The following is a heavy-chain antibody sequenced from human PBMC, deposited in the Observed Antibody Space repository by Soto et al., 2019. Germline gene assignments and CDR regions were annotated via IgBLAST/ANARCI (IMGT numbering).Heavy chain of an antibody. Sequence: EVQLVESGGGLVQPGRSLRLSCAASGFTFDDYAMHWVRQVPGKGLEWVSGINWNSGSIGYGDSVKGRFAISRDNANNSLHLQMNSLSAEDTAFYYCVKDESINWYSGHFRHWGQGTLVTVSS. D-gene: IGHD6-13*01. CDR1: GFTFDDYA. CDR3: VKDESINWYSGHFRH. CDR2: INWNSGSI. J-gene: IGHJ1*01. V-gene: IGHV3-9*01.